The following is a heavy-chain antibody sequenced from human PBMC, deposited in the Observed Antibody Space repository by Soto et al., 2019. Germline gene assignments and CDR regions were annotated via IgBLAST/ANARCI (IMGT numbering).Heavy chain of an antibody. D-gene: IGHD4-4*01. CDR1: GFTFDDYA. Sequence: EVQLVESGGGLVQPGRSLRLSCVGSGFTFDDYAMHWVRQPPGKGLEWVSGISWKSGTIGYADTVKVRFTISRVKDKNSLYLKMRSLKPDDTAMYHCAEGPYGATIIETVDDWGQGTLVGDSS. V-gene: IGHV3-9*01. J-gene: IGHJ4*02. CDR2: ISWKSGTI. CDR3: AEGPYGATIIETVDD.